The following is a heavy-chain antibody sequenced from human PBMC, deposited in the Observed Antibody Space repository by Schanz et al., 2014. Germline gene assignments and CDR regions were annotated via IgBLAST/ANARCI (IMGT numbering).Heavy chain of an antibody. CDR3: ANNWNLDY. D-gene: IGHD1-20*01. Sequence: EVQLVESGGGLVQPGGSLRLSCAASGFTFSSYWMHWVRQVPGKGLVWVSAISGSGGSTYYADSVKGRFTISRDNSKNTLYLQMNSLRAEDTAVYYCANNWNLDYWGQGTLVTVSS. CDR2: ISGSGGST. V-gene: IGHV3-23*04. J-gene: IGHJ4*02. CDR1: GFTFSSYW.